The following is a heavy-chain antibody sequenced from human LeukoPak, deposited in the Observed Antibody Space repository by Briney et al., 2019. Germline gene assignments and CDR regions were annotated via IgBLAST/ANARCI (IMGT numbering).Heavy chain of an antibody. Sequence: RASETLSLTCTVSGGSISSSSYYWGWIRQPPGKGLEWIGSIYYSGSTYYNPSLKSRVTISVDTSKNQFSLKLSSVTAADTAVYYCARRWGSWYFDYWGQGTLVTVSS. D-gene: IGHD3-16*01. CDR1: GGSISSSSYY. CDR2: IYYSGST. J-gene: IGHJ4*02. CDR3: ARRWGSWYFDY. V-gene: IGHV4-39*01.